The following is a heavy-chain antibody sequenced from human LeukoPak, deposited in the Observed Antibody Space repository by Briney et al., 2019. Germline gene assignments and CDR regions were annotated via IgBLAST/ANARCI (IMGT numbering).Heavy chain of an antibody. J-gene: IGHJ5*02. Sequence: SETLSLTCTVSGGSISSSSYYWGWIRQPPGKGLEWIGSIYYSGSTYYNPSLKSRVTISVDTSKNQFSLKLSSVTAADTAVYYCARHDIVVVPAAIGLNWFDPWGQGTLVTVSS. CDR3: ARHDIVVVPAAIGLNWFDP. CDR2: IYYSGST. D-gene: IGHD2-2*01. CDR1: GGSISSSSYY. V-gene: IGHV4-39*01.